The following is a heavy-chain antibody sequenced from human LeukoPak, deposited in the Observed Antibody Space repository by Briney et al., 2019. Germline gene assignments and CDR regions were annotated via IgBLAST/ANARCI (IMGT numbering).Heavy chain of an antibody. Sequence: GGSLRLSCAASGFTFSSYTMSWARQAPGKGLEWVSAISEDGGSTYYADTVKGRFTISRDNSKNTLYLQMNGLRNEDTAVYYCAELKAGADYWGQGTLVTVSS. CDR2: ISEDGGST. J-gene: IGHJ4*02. CDR3: AELKAGADY. CDR1: GFTFSSYT. D-gene: IGHD3-10*01. V-gene: IGHV3-23*01.